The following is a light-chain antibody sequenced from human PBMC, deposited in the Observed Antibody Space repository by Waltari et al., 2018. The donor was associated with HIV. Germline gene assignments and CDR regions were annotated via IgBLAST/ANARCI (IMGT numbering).Light chain of an antibody. CDR1: SSNVGHNY. J-gene: IGLJ2*01. V-gene: IGLV1-51*02. CDR3: GTWDSSLSAVV. Sequence: QSVLTQPPSVSAAPGQKVTISCSGSSSNVGHNYVSWYQQLPGTAPKLLMYENKERRSGIPDRFSGSKSGTSATLGITGLQTGGEADYYCGTWDSSLSAVVFGGGTKLTVL. CDR2: ENK.